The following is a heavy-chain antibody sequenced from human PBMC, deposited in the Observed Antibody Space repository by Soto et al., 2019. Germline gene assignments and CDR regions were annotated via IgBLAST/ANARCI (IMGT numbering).Heavy chain of an antibody. J-gene: IGHJ6*03. V-gene: IGHV5-51*01. Sequence: AESLKISCKGSGYSFTSYWIGWVRQMPGKGLEWMGIIYPGDSDTRYSPSFQGQVTISADKSISTAYLQWSSLKASDTAIYYCARQAYSSGGSCYSHYYYYMDVWGKGTTVTVSS. CDR3: ARQAYSSGGSCYSHYYYYMDV. D-gene: IGHD2-15*01. CDR1: GYSFTSYW. CDR2: IYPGDSDT.